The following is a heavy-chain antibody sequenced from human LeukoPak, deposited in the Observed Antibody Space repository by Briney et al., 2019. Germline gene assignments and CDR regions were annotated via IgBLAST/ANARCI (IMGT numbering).Heavy chain of an antibody. D-gene: IGHD3-16*02. V-gene: IGHV1-2*02. CDR2: INPNSGGT. CDR1: GYTFTDYY. J-gene: IGHJ4*02. Sequence: ASVTVSFKASGYTFTDYYMHWVRQAPGQGLEWVGWINPNSGGTNYAQKFQGRVTMTRDTSITTAYMELSRLRSDDTAVYYCARAESENRLGELSYWGQGTLVTVSS. CDR3: ARAESENRLGELSY.